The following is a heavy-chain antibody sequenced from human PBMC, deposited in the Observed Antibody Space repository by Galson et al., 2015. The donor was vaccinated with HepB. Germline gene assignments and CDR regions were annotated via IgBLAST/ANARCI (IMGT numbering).Heavy chain of an antibody. V-gene: IGHV5-51*01. D-gene: IGHD3-3*01. CDR3: ARHVTHAIFGVRGDYYYYYMDV. J-gene: IGHJ6*03. CDR2: IYPGDSDT. CDR1: GYSFASYW. Sequence: QSGAEVKKPGESLKISCKGSGYSFASYWIGWVRQMPGKGLEWMGIIYPGDSDTRYSPSFQGQVTISADKSISTAYLQWSSLKASDTAMYYCARHVTHAIFGVRGDYYYYYMDVWGKGTTVTVSS.